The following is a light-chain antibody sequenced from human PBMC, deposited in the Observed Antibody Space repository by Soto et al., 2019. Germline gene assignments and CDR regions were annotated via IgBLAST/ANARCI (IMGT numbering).Light chain of an antibody. CDR3: QQYNKWPLIT. CDR2: GAS. Sequence: EIVMTQSQATLSVSPGETATLSCRASQSISIGLAWSRQKPGQAPRLLIYGASTRATGTPARFSGSGSGTEFTLTISSLQSEDFELYYCQQYNKWPLITFGQGTRLEIK. V-gene: IGKV3D-15*01. CDR1: QSISIG. J-gene: IGKJ5*01.